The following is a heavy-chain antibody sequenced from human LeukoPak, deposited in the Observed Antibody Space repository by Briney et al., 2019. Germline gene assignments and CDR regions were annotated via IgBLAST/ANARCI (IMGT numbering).Heavy chain of an antibody. CDR3: ASAGSGDYFDY. V-gene: IGHV4-39*01. Sequence: KPSETLSLTCTLSGGSISSSSYYWGWIRQPPGKGLEWIGSIYYSGSTYYSPSLKSRVTLSVDTSKNQFSLKLSSVTAADTAVYYCASAGSGDYFDYWGQGTLVTVSS. CDR2: IYYSGST. D-gene: IGHD1-26*01. CDR1: GGSISSSSYY. J-gene: IGHJ4*02.